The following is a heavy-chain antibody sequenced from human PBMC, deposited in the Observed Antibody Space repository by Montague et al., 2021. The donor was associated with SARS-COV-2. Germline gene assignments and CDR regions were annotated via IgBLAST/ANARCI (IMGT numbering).Heavy chain of an antibody. J-gene: IGHJ4*02. Sequence: PALVKPTQTLTLTCAFSGFSLSSTGVGVGWLRQPPGKSLEWLTLIYWDDDKRYNPSLSSRLAITKDTSKNQAVLTLTNLNAADTATCYCAHTNATGAWPIDYWGQGTLVTVSS. V-gene: IGHV2-5*02. CDR2: IYWDDDK. CDR1: GFSLSSTGVG. CDR3: AHTNATGAWPIDY. D-gene: IGHD1-14*01.